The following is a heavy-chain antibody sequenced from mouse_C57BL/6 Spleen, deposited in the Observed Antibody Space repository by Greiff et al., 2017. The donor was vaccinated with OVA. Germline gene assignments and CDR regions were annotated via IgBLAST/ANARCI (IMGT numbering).Heavy chain of an antibody. CDR3: ARCGDYDPYYFDY. CDR2: IDPSDSYT. D-gene: IGHD2-4*01. V-gene: IGHV1-59*01. Sequence: QVQLQQSGAELVRPGTSVQLSCKASGYTFTSYWMHWVKQRPGQGLEWIGVIDPSDSYTNYNQKFKGKATLTVDTSSSTAYMQLSSLTSEESAVYYCARCGDYDPYYFDYWGQGTTLTVSS. CDR1: GYTFTSYW. J-gene: IGHJ2*01.